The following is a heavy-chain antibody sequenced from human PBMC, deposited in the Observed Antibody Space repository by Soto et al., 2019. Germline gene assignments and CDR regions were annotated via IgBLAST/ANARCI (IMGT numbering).Heavy chain of an antibody. CDR2: INWNSGSI. D-gene: IGHD3-22*01. CDR1: GFTFEDYA. V-gene: IGHV3-9*01. Sequence: EVQLVESGGGLVQPGRSLRLSCAAFGFTFEDYAMHWIRQTPGKGLEWVAGINWNSGSIGYADSVKGRFTISRDNANNYLYLQMDSLRTEDTALYFCAKGRGALAVVSNWFDPWGQGTLVTVSS. J-gene: IGHJ5*02. CDR3: AKGRGALAVVSNWFDP.